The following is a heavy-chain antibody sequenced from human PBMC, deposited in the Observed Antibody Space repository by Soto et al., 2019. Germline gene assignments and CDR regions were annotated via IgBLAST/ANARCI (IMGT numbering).Heavy chain of an antibody. Sequence: SQTLSLTCVISGDSVSSNSAAWNWIRQSPSRGLKWLGRTYYRSKWYNDYEVSVKSRITINPDTSKNQFSLQLNSVTPEDTAVYYCVRVTGIAARWGYYYGMDVWGQGTTVTVSS. J-gene: IGHJ6*02. CDR3: VRVTGIAARWGYYYGMDV. CDR1: GDSVSSNSAA. V-gene: IGHV6-1*01. CDR2: TYYRSKWYN. D-gene: IGHD6-6*01.